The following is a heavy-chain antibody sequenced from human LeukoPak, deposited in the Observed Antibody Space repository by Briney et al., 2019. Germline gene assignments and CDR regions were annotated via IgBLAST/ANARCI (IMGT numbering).Heavy chain of an antibody. CDR1: VGPLCGYY. CDR3: ARGGSYSAAYYMDV. D-gene: IGHD2-15*01. Sequence: PSETLSLTGAVYVGPLCGYYWSWIRQPPGKGLEWIGEINHSGSTNYNPSLKSRVTISVDTSKNQFSLKLSSVTAADTAVYYCARGGSYSAAYYMDVCGKGTTVTVSS. J-gene: IGHJ6*03. CDR2: INHSGST. V-gene: IGHV4-34*01.